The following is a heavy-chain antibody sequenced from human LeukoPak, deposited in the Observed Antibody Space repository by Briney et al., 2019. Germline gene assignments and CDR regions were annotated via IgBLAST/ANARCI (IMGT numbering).Heavy chain of an antibody. J-gene: IGHJ4*02. V-gene: IGHV1-2*02. CDR3: ARDARHCTSSSCYSFYLGS. CDR1: GYTFTGYY. D-gene: IGHD2-8*01. Sequence: GASVKVSCKASGYTFTGYYIHWVRQAPGQGLDWMGWMNPNSGDTKYAQKFQGRITMTRDTSISTGYMELKWLRSDDTAVYYCARDARHCTSSSCYSFYLGSWGQGTLVTVSS. CDR2: MNPNSGDT.